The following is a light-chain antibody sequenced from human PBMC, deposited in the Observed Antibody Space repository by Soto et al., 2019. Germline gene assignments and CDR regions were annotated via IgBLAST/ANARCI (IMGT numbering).Light chain of an antibody. CDR3: SSYTRSTIYV. CDR1: SSDVGGYNN. Sequence: QSALTQPASVSGSPGQSITISCTGTSSDVGGYNNVSWYQHYPGKAPKLIIYDVTNRPSGVSNRFSGSKSGNTASLTSSGLHAEDDADYFCSSYTRSTIYVFGSGTKLTVL. CDR2: DVT. V-gene: IGLV2-14*03. J-gene: IGLJ1*01.